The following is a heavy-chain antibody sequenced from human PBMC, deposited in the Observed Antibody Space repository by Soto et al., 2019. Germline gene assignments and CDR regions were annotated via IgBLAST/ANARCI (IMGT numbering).Heavy chain of an antibody. Sequence: QVQLVQSGAEMKKPGSSVKVSCQSSGGTFNTSAMNWVRQAPGQGPEWMGDISPMFGAANYAPKFQGRGTITASESTGTSNLQLSSLPSEDTALYFCAREVQVHTPAFVYWGQETLVTLSS. CDR2: ISPMFGAA. J-gene: IGHJ4*02. CDR3: AREVQVHTPAFVY. V-gene: IGHV1-69*19. D-gene: IGHD3-10*01. CDR1: GGTFNTSA.